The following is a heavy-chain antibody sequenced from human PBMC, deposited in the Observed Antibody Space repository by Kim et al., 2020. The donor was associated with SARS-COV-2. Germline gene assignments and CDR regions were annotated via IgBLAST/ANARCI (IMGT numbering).Heavy chain of an antibody. CDR2: IKQDGSEK. J-gene: IGHJ3*02. CDR1: GFTFSSYW. D-gene: IGHD3-9*01. Sequence: GGSLRLSCAASGFTFSSYWMSWVRQAPGKGLEWVANIKQDGSEKYYVDSVKGRFTISRDNAKNSLYLQMNSLRAEDTAVYYCARDRGGSGWLLSTARPDAFDIWGQGTMVTVSS. V-gene: IGHV3-7*03. CDR3: ARDRGGSGWLLSTARPDAFDI.